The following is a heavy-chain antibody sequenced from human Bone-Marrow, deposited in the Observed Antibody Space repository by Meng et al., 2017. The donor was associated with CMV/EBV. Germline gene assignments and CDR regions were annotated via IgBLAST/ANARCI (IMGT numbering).Heavy chain of an antibody. CDR3: LILVEGGSGRGA. CDR1: GGSSIGGGYH. Sequence: ASGGSSIGGGYHGTWIRQGPGEGLDDSENIRSNGGTYDNPSLKSRLTISVDTSKNQFSRKLSSVTGADTAVYYCLILVEGGSGRGAWGQGALVTVSS. CDR2: IRSNGGT. J-gene: IGHJ5*02. V-gene: IGHV4-31*02. D-gene: IGHD3-10*01.